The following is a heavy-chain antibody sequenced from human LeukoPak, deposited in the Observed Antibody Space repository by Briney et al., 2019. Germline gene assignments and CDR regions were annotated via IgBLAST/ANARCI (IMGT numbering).Heavy chain of an antibody. V-gene: IGHV3-23*01. Sequence: PGRSLRLSCAVSAITLSNYAMNWVRQPPGSGPEWVSSISGSGDVTYYADSVKGRFTISRDNSKNTLFLHMNSLRAEDTAIYYCAKDRVSRYGAYDCGGSWGQGTLVTVSS. D-gene: IGHD5-12*01. J-gene: IGHJ5*02. CDR3: AKDRVSRYGAYDCGGS. CDR2: ISGSGDVT. CDR1: AITLSNYA.